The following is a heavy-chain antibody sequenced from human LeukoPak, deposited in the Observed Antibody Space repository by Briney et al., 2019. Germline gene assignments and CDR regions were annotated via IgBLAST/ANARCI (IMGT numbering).Heavy chain of an antibody. Sequence: SVKVSCKASGGTFSSYAISWVRRAPGQGLEWMGRIIPIFGTANYAQKFQGRVTITTDESTSTAYVELSSLRSEDTAVYYCARPQRGYSYSAFDIWGQGTMVTVSS. CDR3: ARPQRGYSYSAFDI. CDR1: GGTFSSYA. J-gene: IGHJ3*02. CDR2: IIPIFGTA. D-gene: IGHD5-18*01. V-gene: IGHV1-69*05.